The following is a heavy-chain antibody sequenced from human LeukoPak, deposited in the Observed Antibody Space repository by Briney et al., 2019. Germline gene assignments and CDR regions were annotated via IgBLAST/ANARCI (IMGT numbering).Heavy chain of an antibody. J-gene: IGHJ5*02. CDR2: IKQDGSEK. D-gene: IGHD1-26*01. CDR3: ARDKLVGATRFDP. CDR1: GFTFDDYG. Sequence: PGGSLRLSCAASGFTFDDYGMSWVRQAPGKGLEWVANIKQDGSEKYYVDSVKGRFTISRDNAKNSLCLQMNSLRAEDTALYYCARDKLVGATRFDPWGQGILVTVSS. V-gene: IGHV3-7*01.